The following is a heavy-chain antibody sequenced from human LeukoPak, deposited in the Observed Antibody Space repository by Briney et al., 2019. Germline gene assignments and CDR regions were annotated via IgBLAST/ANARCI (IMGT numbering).Heavy chain of an antibody. CDR1: GGSISSSSYY. D-gene: IGHD3-10*01. V-gene: IGHV4-39*07. CDR3: ARESSYGSGTY. Sequence: PSETLSLTCTVSGGSISSSSYYWGWIRQPPGKGLEWIGSIYYSGSTDYNPSLKSRVTISVDTSKNQFSLKLSSVTAADTAVYYCARESSYGSGTYWGQGTLVTVSS. CDR2: IYYSGST. J-gene: IGHJ4*02.